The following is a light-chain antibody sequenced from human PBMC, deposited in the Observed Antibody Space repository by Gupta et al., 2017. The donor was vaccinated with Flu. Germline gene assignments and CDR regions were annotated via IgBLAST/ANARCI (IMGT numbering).Light chain of an antibody. Sequence: SLSFPSLLPFPPFYFSSSQHTHYPPPHLILSFSCIRTTGSPDRFSGSGSGTDFTLTISRLEPEDFAVYYYQQYGSSTLWTFGQVTKVEIK. CDR1: LPFPPFY. J-gene: IGKJ1*01. CDR2: FSC. V-gene: IGKV3-20*01. CDR3: QQYGSSTLWT.